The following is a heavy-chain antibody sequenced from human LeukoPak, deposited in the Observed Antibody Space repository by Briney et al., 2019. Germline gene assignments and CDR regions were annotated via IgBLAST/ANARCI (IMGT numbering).Heavy chain of an antibody. Sequence: SETLSLTCTVSGGSISSYYWSWIRQPPGKGLEWIGYIYYSGSTNYSPSLKSRITISVDTSKNQFSLKLSSVTAADTAVYYCARLYSSSLGRVFDYWGQGTLVTVSS. CDR3: ARLYSSSLGRVFDY. V-gene: IGHV4-59*01. CDR2: IYYSGST. J-gene: IGHJ4*02. D-gene: IGHD6-13*01. CDR1: GGSISSYY.